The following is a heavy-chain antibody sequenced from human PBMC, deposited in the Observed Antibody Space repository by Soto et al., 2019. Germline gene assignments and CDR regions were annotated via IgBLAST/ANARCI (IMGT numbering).Heavy chain of an antibody. J-gene: IGHJ6*02. V-gene: IGHV1-69*01. CDR2: IIPIFGTA. CDR1: GGTFSNYA. Sequence: QVQLVQSGAEVKKPGSSVKVSCKASGGTFSNYAISWVRQAPGQGLEWMGGIIPIFGTAKNPQKFQGTVTITADESTSTAYMELSSLRSEDTAVYYCARDGIGIAVAGTYTGMDVWGQGTTVTVSS. CDR3: ARDGIGIAVAGTYTGMDV. D-gene: IGHD6-19*01.